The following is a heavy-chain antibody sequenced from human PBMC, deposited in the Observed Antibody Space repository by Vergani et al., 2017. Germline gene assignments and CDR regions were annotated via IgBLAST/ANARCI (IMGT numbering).Heavy chain of an antibody. CDR2: IRDKAYNYAT. CDR1: GLTFSDSA. CDR3: FYDFWAGYDTGDV. Sequence: EVHLVESGGGLVQPGESLKLSCATSGLTFSDSAIHWVRQTSGKGLEWIGRIRDKAYNYATVYAVSVKGRFTISRDDSKKTAYLQMNGLTTEDTAVDYFFYDFWAGYDTGDVWGKGTTVTVSS. D-gene: IGHD3/OR15-3a*01. V-gene: IGHV3-73*02. J-gene: IGHJ6*04.